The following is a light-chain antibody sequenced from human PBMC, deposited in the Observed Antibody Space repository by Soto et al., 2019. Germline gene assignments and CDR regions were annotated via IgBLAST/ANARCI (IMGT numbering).Light chain of an antibody. J-gene: IGKJ4*01. CDR2: AAS. V-gene: IGKV1-39*01. Sequence: IQMTQPPSSLSASVEDRVTITCRASQSISNYFNWYQQKPGKAPQLLIYAASSLQSGVTSRFSGSGSGTDFTLTISSLQPEDFATYYCQHSYSAPLTFGGGTKVDI. CDR1: QSISNY. CDR3: QHSYSAPLT.